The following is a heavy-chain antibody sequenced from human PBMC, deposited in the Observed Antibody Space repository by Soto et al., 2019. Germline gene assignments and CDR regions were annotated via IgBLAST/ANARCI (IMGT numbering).Heavy chain of an antibody. Sequence: ASVKGSCKASGYTFTSYAMHWVRQAPGQRLEWMGWINAGNGNTKYSQKFQGRVTMTRDTSTSTVYMELSSLRSDDTAVYYCARDSVGFDIWGQGTMVTVSS. V-gene: IGHV1-3*01. CDR2: INAGNGNT. CDR1: GYTFTSYA. J-gene: IGHJ3*02. CDR3: ARDSVGFDI.